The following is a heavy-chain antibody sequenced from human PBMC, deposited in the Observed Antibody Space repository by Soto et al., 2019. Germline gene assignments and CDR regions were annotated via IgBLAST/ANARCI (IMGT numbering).Heavy chain of an antibody. D-gene: IGHD1-7*01. CDR2: ISGSGGST. Sequence: EVQLLESGGGLVQPGGSLRLSCAASGFTFSSYAMSWVRQAPGKGLEWVSAISGSGGSTYYADSVKGRFTISRDNSKNTLYLQMNSLRAEDTDVYYCAKPRGGNLELDLVSFDYWGQGTLVTVSS. V-gene: IGHV3-23*01. J-gene: IGHJ4*02. CDR1: GFTFSSYA. CDR3: AKPRGGNLELDLVSFDY.